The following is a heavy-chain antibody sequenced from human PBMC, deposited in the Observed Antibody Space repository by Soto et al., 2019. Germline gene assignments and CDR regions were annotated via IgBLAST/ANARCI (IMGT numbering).Heavy chain of an antibody. V-gene: IGHV1-69*01. CDR2: IIPIPGTA. D-gene: IGHD2-2*01. CDR1: GGTFGSYA. J-gene: IGHJ6*02. Sequence: QVQLVQSGAEVKKPGSSVKVSCKASGGTFGSYAISWVRQAPGQGLEWMGGIIPIPGTANYAQKFQGRVTIDADESTSKGYMELSSLGSEDKAVYYCARSQGSSTSLEIYYYYYYGMDVWGQGTTVTVSS. CDR3: ARSQGSSTSLEIYYYYYYGMDV.